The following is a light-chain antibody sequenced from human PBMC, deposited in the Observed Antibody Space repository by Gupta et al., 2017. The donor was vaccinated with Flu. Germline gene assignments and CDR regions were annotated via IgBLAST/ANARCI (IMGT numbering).Light chain of an antibody. CDR1: QSVSNN. CDR2: GAS. V-gene: IGKV3-15*01. CDR3: QQDDKWLT. Sequence: EIVMTQSPSTLSVSPGERATLSCRASQSVSNNLAWYQQKPGQAPRLLIYGASTRATGIPAKFSWSGSGTDFTLTINSPQSEDFAVYYFQQDDKWLTFGGGTKVEIK. J-gene: IGKJ4*01.